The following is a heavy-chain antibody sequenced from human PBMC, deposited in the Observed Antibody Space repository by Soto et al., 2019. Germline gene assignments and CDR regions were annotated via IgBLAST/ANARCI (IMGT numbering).Heavy chain of an antibody. D-gene: IGHD6-19*01. CDR2: ISDSGGRT. CDR1: GFTFNTYA. V-gene: IGHV3-23*01. J-gene: IGHJ4*02. CDR3: AKELVNSGWTYFDY. Sequence: GGSLRLSCAASGFTFNTYAMSWVRQAPGKGLEWVSAISDSGGRTYYADSVKGRFTISRDNSKNTLYLQMNSLRAEDTAVYFCAKELVNSGWTYFDYWGQGTLVTVSS.